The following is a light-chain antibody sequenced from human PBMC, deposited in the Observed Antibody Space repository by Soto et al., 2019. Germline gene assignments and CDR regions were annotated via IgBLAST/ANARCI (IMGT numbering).Light chain of an antibody. Sequence: QAVLTQSASVSGSPGQSITISCTGTSSDVGSYNHVSWYQQHPGEVPKLIIFNVNDRPSGVSNRFSGSKSGNTASLTISGLQAEDEADYYCSSFTSSTTDVFGTGTKLTVL. J-gene: IGLJ1*01. CDR3: SSFTSSTTDV. CDR2: NVN. V-gene: IGLV2-14*01. CDR1: SSDVGSYNH.